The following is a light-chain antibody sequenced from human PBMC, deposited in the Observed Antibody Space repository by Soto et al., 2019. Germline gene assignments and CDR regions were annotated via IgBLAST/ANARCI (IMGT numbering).Light chain of an antibody. V-gene: IGLV2-14*01. J-gene: IGLJ2*01. CDR1: SSDVGGYNY. CDR2: DVS. Sequence: QSALTQPASVSGSPGQSITISCTGTSSDVGGYNYVSWYQQHPGKAPKLMIYDVSNRPSGVSNRFSGSKSSNTASLTISGLQAEDEDDYYSSSYTSSSTSVVFGGGTKKTVL. CDR3: SSYTSSSTSVV.